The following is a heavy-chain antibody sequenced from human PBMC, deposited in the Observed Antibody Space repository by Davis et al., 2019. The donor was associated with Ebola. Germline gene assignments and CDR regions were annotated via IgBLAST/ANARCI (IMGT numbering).Heavy chain of an antibody. V-gene: IGHV4-31*03. CDR1: GGSISSGGYC. Sequence: SETLSLTCTVSGGSISSGGYCWSWIRQHPGKGLEWIGYIYYSGSTHYNPSLKSRVTISIDTSKNQFSLKLSSVTAADTAVYYCVAAKNWFDPWGQGTLVTVSS. D-gene: IGHD2-15*01. CDR2: IYYSGST. CDR3: VAAKNWFDP. J-gene: IGHJ5*02.